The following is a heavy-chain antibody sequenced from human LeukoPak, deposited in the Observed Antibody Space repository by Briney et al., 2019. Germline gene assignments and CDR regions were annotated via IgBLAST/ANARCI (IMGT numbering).Heavy chain of an antibody. V-gene: IGHV3-33*01. CDR3: ARGPYGDYDDSYYFDY. CDR1: GFTFSSYG. J-gene: IGHJ4*02. Sequence: PGRSLRLSCAASGFTFSSYGMHWVRQAPGKGLEWVAVIWYDGSNKYYADSVKGRFTISRDNSKNTLYLQMNSLRAEDTAVYYCARGPYGDYDDSYYFDYWGQGTLVTVSS. D-gene: IGHD4-17*01. CDR2: IWYDGSNK.